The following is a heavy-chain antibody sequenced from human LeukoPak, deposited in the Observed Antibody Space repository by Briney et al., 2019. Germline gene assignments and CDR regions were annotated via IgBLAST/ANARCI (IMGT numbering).Heavy chain of an antibody. CDR3: TRDRFYVWFDP. V-gene: IGHV3-15*01. CDR2: IKSKTDGGTT. D-gene: IGHD3-16*01. J-gene: IGHJ5*02. CDR1: GFAFSSYG. Sequence: PGGSLRLSCATSGFAFSSYGMHWVRQAPGKGLEWVGRIKSKTDGGTTDYAAPVKGRFTISRDDSKNTLYLQMNSLKTEDTAVYYCTRDRFYVWFDPWGQGTLVTVSS.